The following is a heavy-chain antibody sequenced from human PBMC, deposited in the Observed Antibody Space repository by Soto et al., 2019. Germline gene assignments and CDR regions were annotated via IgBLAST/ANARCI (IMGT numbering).Heavy chain of an antibody. CDR2: ISSSSSYI. CDR1: GFTFNDYS. Sequence: PGGSLRLSCAASGFTFNDYSMHWVRQAPGKGLEWVSSISSSSSYIYYADSVKGRFTISRDNAKNLVYLQMNSLRAEDTAVYYCARLDRGSLDYWGRGTLVTVSS. V-gene: IGHV3-21*01. CDR3: ARLDRGSLDY. J-gene: IGHJ4*02. D-gene: IGHD6-25*01.